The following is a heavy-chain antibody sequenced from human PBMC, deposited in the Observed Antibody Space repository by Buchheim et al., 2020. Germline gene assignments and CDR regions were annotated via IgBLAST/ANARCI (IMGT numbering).Heavy chain of an antibody. Sequence: EVQPVESGGGLVQPGGSLRLSCVASGFTFSSSWMSWVRQVPGKGLEWVANINQDGGEKSYVTSVKGRLTISRDNGKNSVYLQLSSLRVEDTAVYYCAKLMRGPWNFDLWGRGTL. CDR2: INQDGGEK. CDR3: AKLMRGPWNFDL. J-gene: IGHJ2*01. V-gene: IGHV3-7*01. D-gene: IGHD2-8*01. CDR1: GFTFSSSW.